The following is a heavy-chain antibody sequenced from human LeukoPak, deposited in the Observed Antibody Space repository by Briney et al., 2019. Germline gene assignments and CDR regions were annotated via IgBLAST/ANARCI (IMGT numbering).Heavy chain of an antibody. D-gene: IGHD7-27*01. Sequence: PSETLSLTCTVSGGSISSSSYYWGWIRQPPGKGLEWIGSIYYSGSTYYNPSLKSRVTISVDTSKNQFSLKLSSVTAADTAVYYCARRENWGELGYWGQGTLVTVSS. J-gene: IGHJ4*02. CDR1: GGSISSSSYY. CDR2: IYYSGST. CDR3: ARRENWGELGY. V-gene: IGHV4-39*01.